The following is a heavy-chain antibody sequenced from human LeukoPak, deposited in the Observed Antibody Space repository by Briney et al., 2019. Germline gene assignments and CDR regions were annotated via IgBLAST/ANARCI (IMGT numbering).Heavy chain of an antibody. J-gene: IGHJ5*02. Sequence: SETLSLTCAVYGGSFSGYYWSWIRQPPGKGLEWIGEINHSGSTNYNPSLKSRVTISVDTSENQFSLKLSSVTAADTAVYYCASGIAAAGTGMFDPWGQGTLVTVSS. CDR3: ASGIAAAGTGMFDP. D-gene: IGHD6-13*01. CDR1: GGSFSGYY. V-gene: IGHV4-34*01. CDR2: INHSGST.